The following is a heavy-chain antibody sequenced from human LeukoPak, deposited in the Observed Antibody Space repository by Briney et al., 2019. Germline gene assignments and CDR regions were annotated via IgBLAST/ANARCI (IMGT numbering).Heavy chain of an antibody. Sequence: GRSLRLSCAASGFIFDVYAMHWVRQAPGKGLEWVSGISWNSGSLAYADSVKGRFTISRDNAKNSLYLQMNSLRTEDTALYYCARALGGDQGYLHLWGRGPLATVSS. D-gene: IGHD3-3*01. CDR1: GFIFDVYA. V-gene: IGHV3-9*01. J-gene: IGHJ2*01. CDR3: ARALGGDQGYLHL. CDR2: ISWNSGSL.